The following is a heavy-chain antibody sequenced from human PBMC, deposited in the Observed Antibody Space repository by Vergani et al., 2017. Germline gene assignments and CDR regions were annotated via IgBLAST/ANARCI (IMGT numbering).Heavy chain of an antibody. D-gene: IGHD2-21*01. V-gene: IGHV3-15*07. CDR1: GFSFRNAW. CDR3: TTDPRYCGDGSCYWLRDHHYYGMDV. Sequence: EVQLVESGGGIVKPGGSLRLSCVASGFSFRNAWMNWVRRTPGKGLEWDGRIKSTFDRGTTDYAAAVKGRFTISRDDSKNTLFLQMNGLKTEDIGVSYCTTDPRYCGDGSCYWLRDHHYYGMDVWGQGTTVTVSS. CDR2: IKSTFDRGTT. J-gene: IGHJ6*02.